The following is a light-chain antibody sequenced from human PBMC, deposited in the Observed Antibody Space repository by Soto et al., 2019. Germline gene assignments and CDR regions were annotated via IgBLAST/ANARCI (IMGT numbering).Light chain of an antibody. V-gene: IGKV3-15*01. CDR1: QSVSIN. CDR2: GAS. Sequence: EIVMTQSPATLSVSPGERATLSCRASQSVSINLAWYQQKPCQAPRLLIYGASTRATGIPARFSGSGSGTEFTLTIRSLQSEDLAVYYWQLYNNWPPYTFGQGTKLEIK. CDR3: QLYNNWPPYT. J-gene: IGKJ2*01.